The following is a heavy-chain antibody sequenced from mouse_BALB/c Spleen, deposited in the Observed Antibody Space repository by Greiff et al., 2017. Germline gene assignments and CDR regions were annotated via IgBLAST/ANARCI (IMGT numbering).Heavy chain of an antibody. Sequence: EVQLVESGGGLVQPGGSLKLSCAASGFTFSSYGMSWVRQTPDKRLELVATINSNGGSTYYPDSVKGRFTISRDNAKNTLYLQMSSLKSEDTAMYYCARVYYGNYYAMDYWGQGTSVTVAS. J-gene: IGHJ4*01. CDR3: ARVYYGNYYAMDY. CDR1: GFTFSSYG. CDR2: INSNGGST. D-gene: IGHD2-1*01. V-gene: IGHV5-6-3*01.